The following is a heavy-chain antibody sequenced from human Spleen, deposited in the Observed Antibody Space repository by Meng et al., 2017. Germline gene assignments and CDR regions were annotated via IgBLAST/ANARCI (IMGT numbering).Heavy chain of an antibody. V-gene: IGHV1-18*01. CDR3: ARGTPGRSYSDY. CDR1: DYTLTGYG. D-gene: IGHD3-10*01. Sequence: QVQPVQSGPEVKKPGASVKASCKASDYTLTGYGVSWVRQAPGQGLEWMAWLGAHDGDTSHAPKFQGRVTVSADRPTATAYMELRSLRSDDTAVYYCARGTPGRSYSDYWGQGTLVTVSS. J-gene: IGHJ4*02. CDR2: LGAHDGDT.